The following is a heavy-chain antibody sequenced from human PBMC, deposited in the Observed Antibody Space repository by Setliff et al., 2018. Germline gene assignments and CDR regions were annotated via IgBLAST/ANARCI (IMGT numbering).Heavy chain of an antibody. CDR1: GFTVSSSY. J-gene: IGHJ4*02. CDR3: ARDVQGGGYPDY. D-gene: IGHD3-16*01. CDR2: IYSGGYT. Sequence: GGSLSLSCAASGFTVSSSYMSWVRQAPGKGLEWVLIIYSGGYTNYADSVKGRFTISRDNSKNTLYLPMNSLRAEDTAGYYCARDVQGGGYPDYWGQGTLVTVSS. V-gene: IGHV3-53*01.